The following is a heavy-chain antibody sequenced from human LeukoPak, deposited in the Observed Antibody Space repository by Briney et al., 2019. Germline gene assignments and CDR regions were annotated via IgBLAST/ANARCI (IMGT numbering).Heavy chain of an antibody. Sequence: GGSLRLSCAASGFTFSSYAMHWFRQAPGKGLEWVAVISYDGSNKYYADSVKGRFTISRDNSKNTLYLQMNSLRAEDTAVYYCARSGENVIYFDYWGQGTLVTVSS. J-gene: IGHJ4*02. CDR2: ISYDGSNK. CDR1: GFTFSSYA. CDR3: ARSGENVIYFDY. V-gene: IGHV3-30-3*01. D-gene: IGHD4-17*01.